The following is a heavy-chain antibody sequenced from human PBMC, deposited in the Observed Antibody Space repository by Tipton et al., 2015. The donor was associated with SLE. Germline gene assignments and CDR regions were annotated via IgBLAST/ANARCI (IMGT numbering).Heavy chain of an antibody. V-gene: IGHV4-59*11. Sequence: TLSLTCTVSGGSISSHYWRWIRQPPGKGLEWIGYIYYSGSTNYNPSLTSRVTISVDTSKNQLSLTLSSVTAADTAVYYCARGGGLTTVTTYAFDIWGQGTMVTVAS. CDR3: ARGGGLTTVTTYAFDI. CDR1: GGSISSHY. CDR2: IYYSGST. J-gene: IGHJ3*02. D-gene: IGHD4-17*01.